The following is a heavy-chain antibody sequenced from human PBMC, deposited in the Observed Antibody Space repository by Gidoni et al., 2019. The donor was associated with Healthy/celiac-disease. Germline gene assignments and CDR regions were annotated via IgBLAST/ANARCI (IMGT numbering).Heavy chain of an antibody. Sequence: QVQLQQWGAGLWKPSETLSLTCAVYGGSFSGYYWSWIRQPPGKGLEWIGEINHSGSTNYNPSLKSRVTISVDTSKNQFSLKLSSVTAADTAVYYCARGYCSGGSCYRFNNWFDPWGQGTLVTVSS. J-gene: IGHJ5*02. CDR1: GGSFSGYY. D-gene: IGHD2-15*01. CDR2: INHSGST. V-gene: IGHV4-34*01. CDR3: ARGYCSGGSCYRFNNWFDP.